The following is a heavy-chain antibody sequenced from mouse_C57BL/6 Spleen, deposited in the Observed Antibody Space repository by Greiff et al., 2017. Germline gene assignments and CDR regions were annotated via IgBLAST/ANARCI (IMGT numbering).Heavy chain of an antibody. V-gene: IGHV1-7*01. CDR2: INPSSGYT. CDR3: ANNNYYAMCD. Sequence: VQLQQSGAELAKPGASVKLSCKASGYTFTSYWMHWVKQRPGQGLEWLGYINPSSGYTKYNQTFKDKATLTADKSSSTAYMQLSSLTYEDSTVYYCANNNYYAMCDWGQGTSVTVST. CDR1: GYTFTSYW. J-gene: IGHJ4*01. D-gene: IGHD1-3*01.